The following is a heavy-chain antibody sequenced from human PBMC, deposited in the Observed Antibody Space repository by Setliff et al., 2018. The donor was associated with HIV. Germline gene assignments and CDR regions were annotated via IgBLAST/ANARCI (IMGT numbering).Heavy chain of an antibody. J-gene: IGHJ6*03. CDR2: IHYTGST. D-gene: IGHD1-7*01. V-gene: IGHV4-39*01. CDR3: ARTVRCELVATSTFFYYYMDV. Sequence: SQTRSLTCTVSGASISSSSHHWAWLRQPPGKGLEYLGNIHYTGSTHHNPSLESRVATSVATSKNQFSLNLSSVTAADTAVYNCARTVRCELVATSTFFYYYMDVWGKGTMVTVSS. CDR1: GASISSSSHH.